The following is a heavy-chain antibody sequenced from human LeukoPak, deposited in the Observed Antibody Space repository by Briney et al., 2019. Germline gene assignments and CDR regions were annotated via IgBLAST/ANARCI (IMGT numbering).Heavy chain of an antibody. V-gene: IGHV3-74*01. Sequence: PGGSLRLSCAASGFTFSSYWMHWVRQAPGKGLVWVSRINSDGSSTSYADSVKGRFTISRDNAKNTLYLQMNSLRAEDTAVYYCARDLSVVVPAARAYYYYGTDVWGQGTTVTVSS. CDR2: INSDGSST. CDR1: GFTFSSYW. D-gene: IGHD2-2*01. CDR3: ARDLSVVVPAARAYYYYGTDV. J-gene: IGHJ6*02.